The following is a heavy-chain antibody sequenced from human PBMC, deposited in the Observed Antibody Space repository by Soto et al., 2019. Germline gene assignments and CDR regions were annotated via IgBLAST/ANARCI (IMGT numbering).Heavy chain of an antibody. Sequence: SQTLSLTCAITGDSVSSNSAGWSWVRQSPSRGLEWLGRTYYRSRWYSEYAVSVRGRITITPDTSKNQYSLQLNSVTPEDTAVYSCSRGDQYSVRIFDCWGQATLVTVS. J-gene: IGHJ4*01. D-gene: IGHD1-26*01. V-gene: IGHV6-1*01. CDR3: SRGDQYSVRIFDC. CDR1: GDSVSSNSAG. CDR2: TYYRSRWYS.